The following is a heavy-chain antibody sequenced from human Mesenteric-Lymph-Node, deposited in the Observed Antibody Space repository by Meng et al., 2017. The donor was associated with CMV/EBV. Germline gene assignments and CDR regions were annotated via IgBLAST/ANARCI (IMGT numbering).Heavy chain of an antibody. D-gene: IGHD3-16*01. CDR1: GFTFSSYA. CDR2: ISGSGGST. V-gene: IGHV3-23*01. CDR3: VRSLGYSAYPFDY. J-gene: IGHJ4*02. Sequence: GESLKISCAASGFTFSSYAMSWVRQAPGKGLEWVSAISGSGGSTYYADSVKGRFTISRDNSKNTVYLQMNSLGAEDTAVYYCVRSLGYSAYPFDYWGQGALVTVSS.